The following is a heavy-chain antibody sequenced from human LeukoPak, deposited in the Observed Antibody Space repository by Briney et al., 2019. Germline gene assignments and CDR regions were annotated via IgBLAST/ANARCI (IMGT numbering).Heavy chain of an antibody. J-gene: IGHJ4*02. V-gene: IGHV4-39*01. D-gene: IGHD3-10*01. CDR3: ARQAYYYGSGSYYSPFDY. Sequence: SETLSLTCTVSGGSISSSSYYWGWIRQPPGKGLEWIGSIYYSGSTYYNPSLKSRVTIYVNTSKNQFSLKLSSVTAADTVVYYCARQAYYYGSGSYYSPFDYWGQGTLVTVSS. CDR1: GGSISSSSYY. CDR2: IYYSGST.